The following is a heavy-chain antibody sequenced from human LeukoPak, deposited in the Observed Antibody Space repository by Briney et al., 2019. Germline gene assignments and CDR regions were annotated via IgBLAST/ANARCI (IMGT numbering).Heavy chain of an antibody. V-gene: IGHV3-11*04. Sequence: KPGGSLRLSCAASGFTFSDYYMSWIRQAPGKGLEWVSYISSSGSTIYYADSVKGRFTISRDNAKNSLYLQVNSLRAEDTAVYYCARDRGPYYYDSSGYYYWDYWGQGTLVTVSS. CDR3: ARDRGPYYYDSSGYYYWDY. CDR1: GFTFSDYY. J-gene: IGHJ4*02. D-gene: IGHD3-22*01. CDR2: ISSSGSTI.